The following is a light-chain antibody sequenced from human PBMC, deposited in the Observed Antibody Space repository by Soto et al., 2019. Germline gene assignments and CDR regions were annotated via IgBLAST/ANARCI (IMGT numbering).Light chain of an antibody. V-gene: IGKV1-27*01. CDR1: QGLSNY. CDR2: AAS. CDR3: QRYSSAPWP. Sequence: DIQMTQSPSSLSASVGDRVTITCRASQGLSNYLAWYQQKPGKVPKLLIYAASTVQSGVPSRFSGSGSGTDLTLTSSSLQPEDVATYYCQRYSSAPWPFGQGTKVEIK. J-gene: IGKJ1*01.